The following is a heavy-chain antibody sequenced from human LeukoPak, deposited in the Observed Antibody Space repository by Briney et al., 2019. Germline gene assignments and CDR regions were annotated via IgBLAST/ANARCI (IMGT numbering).Heavy chain of an antibody. V-gene: IGHV4-59*01. CDR2: MYYSGST. CDR3: ARGFDSKSTYFDY. D-gene: IGHD5-12*01. J-gene: IGHJ4*02. CDR1: GGFITSSY. Sequence: PSETLSLTCTVSGGFITSSYWNWIRQPPGKGLEWIGYMYYSGSTNYNPSLKSRVTISLDTSKNQFSLKLRSVTAADTAVYYCARGFDSKSTYFDYWGQGTLVTVSS.